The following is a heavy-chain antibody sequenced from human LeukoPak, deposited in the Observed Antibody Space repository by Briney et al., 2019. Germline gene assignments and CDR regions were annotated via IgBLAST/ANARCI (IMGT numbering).Heavy chain of an antibody. J-gene: IGHJ6*03. D-gene: IGHD3-10*01. V-gene: IGHV1-3*03. CDR3: ARGYHYYGSGSYYTGYYYMDV. CDR1: GYTFTSYA. CDR2: INAGNGNT. Sequence: ASVKVSCKASGYTFTSYAMHWVRQAPGQRLEWMGWINAGNGNTKYSQEFQGRVTITRDTSASTAYMELSSLRSEDMAVYYCARGYHYYGSGSYYTGYYYMDVWGKGTTVTVSS.